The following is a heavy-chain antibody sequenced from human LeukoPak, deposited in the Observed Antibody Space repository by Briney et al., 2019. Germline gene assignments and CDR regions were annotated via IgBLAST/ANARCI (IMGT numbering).Heavy chain of an antibody. Sequence: GGSLRLSCAASGFTFSSYSMNWVRQAPGKGLEWVSSISSSSSYIYYADSVKGRFTISRDNAKNSLYLQMNSLRGKDTAVYYCASNPKYYYDSSGYYRPGDYWGQGTLVTVSS. J-gene: IGHJ4*02. CDR2: ISSSSSYI. D-gene: IGHD3-22*01. CDR1: GFTFSSYS. V-gene: IGHV3-21*01. CDR3: ASNPKYYYDSSGYYRPGDY.